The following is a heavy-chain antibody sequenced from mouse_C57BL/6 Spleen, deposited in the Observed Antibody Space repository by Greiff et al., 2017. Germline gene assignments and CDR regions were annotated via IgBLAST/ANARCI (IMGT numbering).Heavy chain of an antibody. CDR3: ARGRGSNYEVFAY. CDR2: IDPSDSET. V-gene: IGHV1-52*01. J-gene: IGHJ3*01. CDR1: GYTFTSYW. D-gene: IGHD2-5*01. Sequence: QVQLQQPGAELVRPGSSVKLSCKASGYTFTSYWMHWVKQRPIQGLEWIGNIDPSDSETHSNQKFKDKATLTVDKSSSTAYMQLSSLTSEDSAVYYCARGRGSNYEVFAYWGQGTLVTVSA.